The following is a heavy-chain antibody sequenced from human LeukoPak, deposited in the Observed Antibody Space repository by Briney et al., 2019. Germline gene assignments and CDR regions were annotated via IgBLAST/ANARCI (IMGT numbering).Heavy chain of an antibody. V-gene: IGHV3-21*01. D-gene: IGHD3-22*01. J-gene: IGHJ2*01. CDR1: GFTFSSYA. Sequence: NTGGSLRLSCAASGFTFSSYAMTWVRQAPGKGLEWVSSISSSSSYIYYADSVKGRFTISRDNAKNSLYLQMNSLRAEDTAVYYCARDGLDSSATNWYFDLWGRGTLVTVSS. CDR2: ISSSSSYI. CDR3: ARDGLDSSATNWYFDL.